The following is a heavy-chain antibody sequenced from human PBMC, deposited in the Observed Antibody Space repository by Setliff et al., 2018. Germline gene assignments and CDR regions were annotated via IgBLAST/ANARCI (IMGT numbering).Heavy chain of an antibody. J-gene: IGHJ3*01. D-gene: IGHD3-22*01. V-gene: IGHV3-7*03. Sequence: PGGSLRLSCVASGLIFNNFWMSWVRQAPGKGLEWVANINQRESAKLYVDSVKGRFTISRDNAKNSLYLQMNSLGAEDTALYYCARAHRYFSDTSGYFYDQGRSAFDVWGQGTMVTVSS. CDR3: ARAHRYFSDTSGYFYDQGRSAFDV. CDR2: INQRESAK. CDR1: GLIFNNFW.